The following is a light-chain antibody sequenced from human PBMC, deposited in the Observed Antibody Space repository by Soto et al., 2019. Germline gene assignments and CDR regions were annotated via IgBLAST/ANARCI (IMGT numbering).Light chain of an antibody. CDR2: RNN. Sequence: QSVLTQPPSASGTPGQRVTISCSGSISNIGSNPVYRHQQLPGTAPKLLIFRNNQRPSGVPDRFSDSKSGTSASLAISGLRSEDEADYYCAAWDDSLSVYVFGTGTKVTVL. CDR1: ISNIGSNP. J-gene: IGLJ1*01. CDR3: AAWDDSLSVYV. V-gene: IGLV1-47*01.